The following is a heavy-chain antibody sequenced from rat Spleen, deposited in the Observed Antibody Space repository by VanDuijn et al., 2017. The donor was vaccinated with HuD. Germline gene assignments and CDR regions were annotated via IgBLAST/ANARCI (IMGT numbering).Heavy chain of an antibody. CDR2: INTGGGNT. CDR3: AQWNSRYFTY. D-gene: IGHD4-4*01. CDR1: GFTFSNYY. J-gene: IGHJ2*01. V-gene: IGHV5-25*01. Sequence: EVQLVESGGGLVQPGRSMKLSCAALGFTFSNYYMAWVRQAPTKGLEWVASINTGGGNTYYPDSVKGRFTISRDNAKSTLYLQMDSLRSEDTATYYCAQWNSRYFTYWGQGVMVTVSS.